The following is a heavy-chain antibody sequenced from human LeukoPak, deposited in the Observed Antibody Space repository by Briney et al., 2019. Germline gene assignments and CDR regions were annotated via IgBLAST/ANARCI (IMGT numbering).Heavy chain of an antibody. CDR2: ISSSSSYI. D-gene: IGHD6-13*01. Sequence: AGPMRLSCADSGFTFSSYRMNWLRQAQGKGLEGVSSISSSSSYIYYADSVKGRFTISRDNAKNSLYLQMNSLRAEDTAVYYCASDAAARDDWGQGTLVTVSS. J-gene: IGHJ4*02. CDR3: ASDAAARDD. CDR1: GFTFSSYR. V-gene: IGHV3-21*01.